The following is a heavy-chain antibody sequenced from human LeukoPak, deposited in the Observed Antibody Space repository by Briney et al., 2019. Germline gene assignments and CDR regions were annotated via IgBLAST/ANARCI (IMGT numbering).Heavy chain of an antibody. Sequence: GGSLRLSCAASGFTFSSYSMNWVRQAPGKGLEWVSSISSSSSYIYYAASVKGRFTISRDNAKNSLYLQMNSLRAEDTAVYYCAHLPSSGTGIVDYWGQGTLVTVSS. V-gene: IGHV3-21*01. D-gene: IGHD3-10*01. CDR3: AHLPSSGTGIVDY. CDR2: ISSSSSYI. J-gene: IGHJ4*02. CDR1: GFTFSSYS.